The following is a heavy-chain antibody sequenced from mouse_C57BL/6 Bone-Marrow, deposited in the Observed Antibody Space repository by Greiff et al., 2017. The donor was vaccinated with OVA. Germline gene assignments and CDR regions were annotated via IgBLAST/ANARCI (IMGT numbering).Heavy chain of an antibody. CDR1: GYTFTSYW. CDR2: IDPSDSET. CDR3: ASGWDGYFDY. D-gene: IGHD4-1*01. Sequence: QVHVKQPGAELVRPGSSVKLSCKASGYTFTSYWMHWVKQRPIQGLEWIGNIDPSDSETHYNQKFKDKATLTVDKSSSTAYMQLSSLTSEDSAVYYCASGWDGYFDYWGQGTTLTVSS. V-gene: IGHV1-52*01. J-gene: IGHJ2*01.